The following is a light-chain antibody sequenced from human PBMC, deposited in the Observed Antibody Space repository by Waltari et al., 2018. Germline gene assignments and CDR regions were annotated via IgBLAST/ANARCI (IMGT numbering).Light chain of an antibody. Sequence: IVLTQSPATLSLSTGERATLTCRASHSVDWYLAWYQQRPGKPPRLLIYDTSNGAPGIPARFSGSGSDADFTLTISSLEPEDFAVYYCQQRRSWPLTFGGGTKVEIE. CDR3: QQRRSWPLT. V-gene: IGKV3-11*01. CDR1: HSVDWY. J-gene: IGKJ4*01. CDR2: DTS.